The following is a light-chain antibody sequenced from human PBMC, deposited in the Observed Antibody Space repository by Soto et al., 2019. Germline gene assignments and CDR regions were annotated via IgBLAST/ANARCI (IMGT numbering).Light chain of an antibody. V-gene: IGKV1-17*01. J-gene: IGKJ2*01. Sequence: DIQMTQSPSSLSASVGDRVTITCRASQGIRTDLGWYQQKPGKAPKRLIYAASSLQSGVPSRFSGSGSGTEFTLTINSLQPEDFAAYYCLQHNSYRLRTFGQGTKLEIK. CDR1: QGIRTD. CDR2: AAS. CDR3: LQHNSYRLRT.